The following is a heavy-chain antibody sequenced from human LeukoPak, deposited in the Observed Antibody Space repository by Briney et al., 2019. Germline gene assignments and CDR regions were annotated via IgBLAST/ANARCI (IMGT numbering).Heavy chain of an antibody. J-gene: IGHJ4*02. CDR3: ARRPTHYDILTGYSFFDY. V-gene: IGHV1-69*13. CDR1: GGTFSSYA. D-gene: IGHD3-9*01. Sequence: SVKVSCTASGGTFSSYAISWVRQAPGQGLEWMGGIIPIFGTANYAQKFQGRVTITADESTSTAYMELSSLRSEDTAVYYCARRPTHYDILTGYSFFDYWGQGTLVTVSS. CDR2: IIPIFGTA.